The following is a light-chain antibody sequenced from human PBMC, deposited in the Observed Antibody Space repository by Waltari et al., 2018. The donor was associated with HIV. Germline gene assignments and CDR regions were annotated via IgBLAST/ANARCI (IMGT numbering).Light chain of an antibody. CDR3: QSYDSSLSWV. CDR2: GNS. CDR1: SSNIGAGYD. J-gene: IGLJ3*02. Sequence: QSVLTQPPSVSGAPGQRVTISCTGSSSNIGAGYDVHWYQQLPGTAPKLLIYGNSTRPSGVPDRCSGSKSGTSASLAITGLQAEDEADYYCQSYDSSLSWVFGGGTKLTVL. V-gene: IGLV1-40*01.